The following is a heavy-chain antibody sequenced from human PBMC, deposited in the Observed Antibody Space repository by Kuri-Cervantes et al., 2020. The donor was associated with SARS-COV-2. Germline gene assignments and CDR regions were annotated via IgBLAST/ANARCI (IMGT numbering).Heavy chain of an antibody. J-gene: IGHJ4*02. CDR2: IYYSGST. Sequence: SETLSLTCTVSGGSIGSSSYYWGWIRQPPGKGLEWIGSIYYSGSTYYNPSLNSRVTISVDTSKNQFSLKLTSVTAADTAVYYCVRVDCSAGTCYRRSFDYWGRGTLVTVSS. V-gene: IGHV4-39*01. CDR3: VRVDCSAGTCYRRSFDY. CDR1: GGSIGSSSYY. D-gene: IGHD2-15*01.